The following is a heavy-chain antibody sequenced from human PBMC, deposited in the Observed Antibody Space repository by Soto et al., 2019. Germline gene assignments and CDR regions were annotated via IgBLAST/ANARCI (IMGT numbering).Heavy chain of an antibody. Sequence: QVQLQQWGAGLLKPSETLSLTCAVYGGSFSGYYWSWIRQPPGKGMEWIGEINHSGSTNYNPSLKSRVTISVDTSMNQFSLKLSSVTAADTAVYYCSRRGWFDPWGQGTLVTVSS. CDR1: GGSFSGYY. J-gene: IGHJ5*02. V-gene: IGHV4-34*01. CDR2: INHSGST. CDR3: SRRGWFDP.